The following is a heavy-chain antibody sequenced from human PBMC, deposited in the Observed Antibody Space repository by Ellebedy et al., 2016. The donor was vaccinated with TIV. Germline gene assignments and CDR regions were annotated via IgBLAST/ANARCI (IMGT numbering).Heavy chain of an antibody. Sequence: AASVKVSCTTSGYTFTTYAINWVRPAPGQGLEWMGWISTFNGNTNYPQKFQGRITITIDTSTRTAYMELRSLRSDDTAVYYCVRRGVGGFGLDWGQGTLVTVSS. CDR1: GYTFTTYA. J-gene: IGHJ4*02. CDR3: VRRGVGGFGLD. D-gene: IGHD3-10*01. V-gene: IGHV1-18*04. CDR2: ISTFNGNT.